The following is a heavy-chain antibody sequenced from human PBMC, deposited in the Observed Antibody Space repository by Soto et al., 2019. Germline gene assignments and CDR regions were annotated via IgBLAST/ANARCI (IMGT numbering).Heavy chain of an antibody. CDR1: GFTFSSYA. V-gene: IGHV3-30-3*01. J-gene: IGHJ4*02. CDR3: ARGKIKSGSYVN. D-gene: IGHD1-26*01. Sequence: GGSLRLSCAASGFTFSSYAMHWVRQAPGKGLEWVAVISYDGSNKYYADSVKGRFTISRDNSKNTLYLRMNSLRAEDTAVYYCARGKIKSGSYVNWGQGTLVTVSS. CDR2: ISYDGSNK.